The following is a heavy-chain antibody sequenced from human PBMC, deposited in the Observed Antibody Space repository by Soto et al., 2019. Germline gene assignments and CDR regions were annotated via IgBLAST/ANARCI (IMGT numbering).Heavy chain of an antibody. CDR1: GYTFTNND. CDR3: AREVVETSSLWLDP. CDR2: MNTNTNTT. J-gene: IGHJ5*02. D-gene: IGHD6-6*01. V-gene: IGHV1-8*01. Sequence: ASVKVSCKASGYTFTNNDINWVRQAPGQGLEWIGWMNTNTNTTESAEVFEGRVSLTWDTSISTAYMQLNSRKIDDTAVYYCAREVVETSSLWLDPWGQGTLVTVSS.